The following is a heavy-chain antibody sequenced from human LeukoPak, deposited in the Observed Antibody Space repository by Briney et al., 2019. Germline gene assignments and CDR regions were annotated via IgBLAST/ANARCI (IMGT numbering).Heavy chain of an antibody. CDR3: AREPRPPVGGVDY. CDR1: GYTFTSYD. Sequence: ASVKVSCKASGYTFTSYDINWVRQAPGQGLEWMGIINPSGGSTSYAQKFQGRVTMTRDTSTSTVYMELSSLRSEDTAVYYCAREPRPPVGGVDYWGQGTLVTVSS. J-gene: IGHJ4*02. V-gene: IGHV1-46*01. CDR2: INPSGGST. D-gene: IGHD3-16*01.